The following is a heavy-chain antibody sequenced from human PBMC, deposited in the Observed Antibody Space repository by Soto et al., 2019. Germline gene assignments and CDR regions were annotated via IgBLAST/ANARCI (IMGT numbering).Heavy chain of an antibody. D-gene: IGHD5-18*01. CDR3: ARDFRSGYGYGQYYYYYGMDV. Sequence: QVQLVQSGAEVKKPGSSVKVSCKASGGTFSSYTISWVRQAPGQGLEWMGRIIPILGIANYAQKFQGRVTITADKSTRTAYMELRSLRSEDTALYYWARDFRSGYGYGQYYYYYGMDVWGQGTTVTVSS. V-gene: IGHV1-69*08. CDR2: IIPILGIA. J-gene: IGHJ6*02. CDR1: GGTFSSYT.